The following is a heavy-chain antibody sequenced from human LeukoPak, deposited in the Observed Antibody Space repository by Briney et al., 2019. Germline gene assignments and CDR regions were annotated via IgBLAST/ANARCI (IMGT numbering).Heavy chain of an antibody. Sequence: ASVKVSCKASGYTFTSYDINWVRQATGQGLEWMGWMNPNSGNTDYAQKFQGRVTITRDTSISTAYMELSSLTSEDTAVYYCATTLRNNPPWGQGTLVTVSS. CDR3: ATTLRNNPP. CDR2: MNPNSGNT. CDR1: GYTFTSYD. D-gene: IGHD1-14*01. V-gene: IGHV1-8*03. J-gene: IGHJ5*02.